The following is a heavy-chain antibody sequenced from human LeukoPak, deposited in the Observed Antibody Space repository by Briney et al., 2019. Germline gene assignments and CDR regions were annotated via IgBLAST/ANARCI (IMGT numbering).Heavy chain of an antibody. CDR3: ARWGARTAVPSYYFDY. J-gene: IGHJ4*02. CDR2: INPNSGGT. Sequence: ASVKVSCKASGHTFTGYYMHLVRQAPGQGLEWMGWINPNSGGTNYAQKFQGRVTMTRDTSISTAYMELSSLRSDDTAVYYCARWGARTAVPSYYFDYWGQGTLVTVSS. CDR1: GHTFTGYY. V-gene: IGHV1-2*02. D-gene: IGHD4-17*01.